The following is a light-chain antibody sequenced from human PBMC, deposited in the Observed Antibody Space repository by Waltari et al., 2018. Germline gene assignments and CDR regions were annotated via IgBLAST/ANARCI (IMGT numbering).Light chain of an antibody. CDR2: ATS. CDR3: QEANSFPLT. CDR1: QGIRSW. V-gene: IGKV1-12*01. Sequence: DIQMTQSPPSVSASVGDRVTITCRASQGIRSWLSWYQQKPGTAPKLLIYATSNLQSGVPSRFSGSGSGTEFTLTISSLQPEDVATYYCQEANSFPLTFGGGTKVEI. J-gene: IGKJ4*01.